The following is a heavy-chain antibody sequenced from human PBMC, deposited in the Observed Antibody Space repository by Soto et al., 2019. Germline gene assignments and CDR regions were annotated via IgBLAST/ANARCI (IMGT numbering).Heavy chain of an antibody. CDR2: ISYEGSNK. D-gene: IGHD6-19*01. CDR3: AKTGSSGWYWEDAFDI. Sequence: GGSLRLSCAASGFTFSSYGMHWVRQAPGKGLEWVAVISYEGSNKYYADSVKGRFTISRDNSKNTLYLQMNSLRAEDTAVYYCAKTGSSGWYWEDAFDIWGQGTMVTVSS. CDR1: GFTFSSYG. J-gene: IGHJ3*02. V-gene: IGHV3-30*18.